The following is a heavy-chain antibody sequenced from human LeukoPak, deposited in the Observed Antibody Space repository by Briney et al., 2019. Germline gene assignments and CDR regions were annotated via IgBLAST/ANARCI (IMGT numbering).Heavy chain of an antibody. J-gene: IGHJ6*03. CDR1: GFTVSSNY. CDR2: IYSGGST. CDR3: ARGLEYYYGSGSYYNWGYYYYYMDV. Sequence: GGSLRLSCAASGFTVSSNYMSWVRQAPGKGLEWVSVIYSGGSTYYADSVKGRFTISRDNSKNTLYLQMNSLRAEDTAVYYCARGLEYYYGSGSYYNWGYYYYYMDVWGKGTTVTISS. V-gene: IGHV3-66*01. D-gene: IGHD3-10*01.